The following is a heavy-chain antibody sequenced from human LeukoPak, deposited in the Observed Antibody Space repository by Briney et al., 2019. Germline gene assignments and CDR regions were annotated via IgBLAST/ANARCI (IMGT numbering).Heavy chain of an antibody. Sequence: SGPTLVKPTQTLTLTCTYSGFSRSSTGVGVSWIRQPPGKALDWLAVIFWSDDKRYSPSLRGRLTINKDTSKKQVVLTMTNMDPVDTGTYCCAHLIDNHEHDFFYMDVWGKGTPVIVSS. CDR1: GFSRSSTGVG. CDR3: AHLIDNHEHDFFYMDV. D-gene: IGHD3-16*01. CDR2: IFWSDDK. V-gene: IGHV2-5*01. J-gene: IGHJ6*03.